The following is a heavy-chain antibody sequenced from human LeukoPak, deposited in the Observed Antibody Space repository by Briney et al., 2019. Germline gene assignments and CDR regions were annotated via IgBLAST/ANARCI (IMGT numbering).Heavy chain of an antibody. V-gene: IGHV1-69*13. CDR3: ARGDYDYVWGSYRFHDAFDI. CDR2: IIPIFGTA. D-gene: IGHD3-16*02. J-gene: IGHJ3*02. CDR1: GYTFTSYG. Sequence: EASVKVSCKASGYTFTSYGISWVRQAPGQGLEWMGGIIPIFGTANYAQKFQGRVTITADESTSTAYMELSSLRSEDTAVYYCARGDYDYVWGSYRFHDAFDIWGQGTMVTVSS.